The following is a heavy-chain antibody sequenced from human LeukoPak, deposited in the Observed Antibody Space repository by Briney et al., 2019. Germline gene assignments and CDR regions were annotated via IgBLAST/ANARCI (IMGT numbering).Heavy chain of an antibody. J-gene: IGHJ5*02. Sequence: GGSLRLSCAASGFSVSRNYMTWVRQAPGKGLEWVSVIYSGGRTDYADAAKGRFTISRRSSKNTPYLQMNSLRAEDSAVYYGTRDVSQGTNVGSWGQGTLVTVSS. CDR1: GFSVSRNY. CDR3: TRDVSQGTNVGS. D-gene: IGHD1/OR15-1a*01. V-gene: IGHV3-53*04. CDR2: IYSGGRT.